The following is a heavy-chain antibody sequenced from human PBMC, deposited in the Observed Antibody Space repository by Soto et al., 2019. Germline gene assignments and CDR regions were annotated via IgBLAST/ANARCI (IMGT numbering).Heavy chain of an antibody. J-gene: IGHJ6*02. Sequence: GGSLRLSCAASGFTFSSYAMSWVRQAPGKGLEWVSAISGSGGNTYYADSVKGRFTISRDNSKNTLYLQMNSLRAEDTAVYYCAKRSGWYGDYYGMDVWGQGTTVTVSS. CDR3: AKRSGWYGDYYGMDV. D-gene: IGHD6-19*01. CDR2: ISGSGGNT. CDR1: GFTFSSYA. V-gene: IGHV3-23*01.